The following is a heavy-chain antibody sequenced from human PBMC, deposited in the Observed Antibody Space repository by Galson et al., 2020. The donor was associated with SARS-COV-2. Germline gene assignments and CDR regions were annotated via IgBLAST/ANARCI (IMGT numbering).Heavy chain of an antibody. Sequence: SVQVSCKTSGDTLRRYAFCWVRQAPAQGLEWMGGIIPVLPVSTYPQKFQGRVTITADKSTSTVYMELSGLRSEDTAVYYCALDPPRGYSGHIDANYFDSWGQGTLVTVSS. CDR3: ALDPPRGYSGHIDANYFDS. J-gene: IGHJ4*02. D-gene: IGHD5-12*01. V-gene: IGHV1-69*10. CDR1: GDTLRRYA. CDR2: IIPVLPVS.